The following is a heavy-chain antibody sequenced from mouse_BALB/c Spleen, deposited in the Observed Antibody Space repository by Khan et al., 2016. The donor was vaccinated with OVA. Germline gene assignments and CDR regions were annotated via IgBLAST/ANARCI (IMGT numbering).Heavy chain of an antibody. D-gene: IGHD1-1*01. CDR2: ISYSGRT. V-gene: IGHV3-2*02. CDR1: GYSITSDYA. CDR3: ARSVTITTVVATDFDY. Sequence: EVQLVESGPGLVKPSQSLSLTCTVTGYSITSDYAWNWIRQFPGNKLEWMGYISYSGRTSYNPSLKSRISITRDTSKNQFFLQLNSVTTEDTATYYCARSVTITTVVATDFDYWGQGTTLIVSS. J-gene: IGHJ2*01.